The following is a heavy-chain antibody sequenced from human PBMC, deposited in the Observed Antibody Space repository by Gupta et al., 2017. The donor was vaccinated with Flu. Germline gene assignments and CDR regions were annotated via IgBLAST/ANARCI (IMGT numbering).Heavy chain of an antibody. CDR2: ISGSGGST. V-gene: IGHV3-23*01. CDR1: GFTVSSYA. D-gene: IGHD6-19*01. Sequence: EVQLLESGGGLVQPGGSLRLSCAASGFTVSSYAMSWVRQAPGKGLGWVSAISGSGGSTYYADSVKGRFTISRDNSKNTLYLQMNSLRAEDTAVYYCAKTITRIAVAGTGFDYWGQGTLVTVSS. CDR3: AKTITRIAVAGTGFDY. J-gene: IGHJ4*02.